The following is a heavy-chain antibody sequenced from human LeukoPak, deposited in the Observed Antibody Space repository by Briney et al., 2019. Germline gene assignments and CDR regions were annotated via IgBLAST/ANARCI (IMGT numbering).Heavy chain of an antibody. V-gene: IGHV3-9*01. CDR2: ISWNSGSI. J-gene: IGHJ6*02. Sequence: PGGSLRLSCAASGFTFDDYAMPWVRQAPGKGLEWVSGISWNSGSIGYADSVKGRFTISRDNAKNSLYLQMNSLRAEDTAVYYCARNEWAYYDFWSGYSHSGSWDYYGMDVWGQGTTVTVSS. D-gene: IGHD3-3*01. CDR3: ARNEWAYYDFWSGYSHSGSWDYYGMDV. CDR1: GFTFDDYA.